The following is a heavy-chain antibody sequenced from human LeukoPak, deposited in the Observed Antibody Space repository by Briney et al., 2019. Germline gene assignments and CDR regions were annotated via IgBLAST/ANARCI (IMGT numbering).Heavy chain of an antibody. CDR1: GFIFDDYA. V-gene: IGHV3-9*01. D-gene: IGHD1-26*01. Sequence: GGSLRLSCAASGFIFDDYAMHWVRQAPGKGLEWVSGISWNSGSIGYADSVKGRFTISRDNAKNSLYLQMNSLRPEDTALYYCAKGRYSGSYTGGFDYWGQGTLVTVSS. J-gene: IGHJ4*02. CDR3: AKGRYSGSYTGGFDY. CDR2: ISWNSGSI.